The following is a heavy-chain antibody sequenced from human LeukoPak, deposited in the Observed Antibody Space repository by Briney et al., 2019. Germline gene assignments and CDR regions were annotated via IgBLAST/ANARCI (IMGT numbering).Heavy chain of an antibody. CDR3: AKAGDKYGDSASYFDY. V-gene: IGHV3-23*01. J-gene: IGHJ4*02. D-gene: IGHD5-18*01. Sequence: GGSLRLSCAASGFTFSSYAMSWVRQAPGKGLEWVSAISGSGGSTYYADSVKGRFTISRDNSKNTLYLQMNSLGAEDTAVYYCAKAGDKYGDSASYFDYWGQGTLVTVSS. CDR1: GFTFSSYA. CDR2: ISGSGGST.